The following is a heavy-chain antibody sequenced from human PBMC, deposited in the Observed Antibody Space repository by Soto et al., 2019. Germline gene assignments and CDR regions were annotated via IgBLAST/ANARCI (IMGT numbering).Heavy chain of an antibody. Sequence: SVQGSCKASGGTFSSYAISWVQQAPEQGLGWMGGIVPIFGTANYAQKFQGRVTITAEKSTSTAYMELSSLRSEDTAVYYCARERRYSYGTDNGFRPWGEG. D-gene: IGHD5-18*01. V-gene: IGHV1-69*06. CDR2: IVPIFGTA. J-gene: IGHJ5*02. CDR3: ARERRYSYGTDNGFRP. CDR1: GGTFSSYA.